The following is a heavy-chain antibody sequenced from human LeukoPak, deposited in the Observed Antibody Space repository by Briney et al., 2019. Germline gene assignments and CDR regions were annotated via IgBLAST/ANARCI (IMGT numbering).Heavy chain of an antibody. D-gene: IGHD6-13*01. CDR3: ARDSGIAAARIPLGIDY. CDR1: GFTFSSYA. V-gene: IGHV3-30*01. J-gene: IGHJ4*02. CDR2: ISYDGSNK. Sequence: PGGSLRLSCAASGFTFSSYAMHWVRQAPGKGLEWVAVISYDGSNKYYADSVKGRFTISRDNSKNTLYLQMNSLRAEDTAVYYCARDSGIAAARIPLGIDYWGQGTLVTVSS.